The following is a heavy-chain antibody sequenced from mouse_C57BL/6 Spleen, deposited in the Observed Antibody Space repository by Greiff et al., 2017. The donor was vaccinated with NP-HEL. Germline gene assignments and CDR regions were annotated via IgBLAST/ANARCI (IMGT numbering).Heavy chain of an antibody. J-gene: IGHJ2*01. V-gene: IGHV5-9*01. CDR2: ISGGGGNT. D-gene: IGHD1-1*01. CDR1: GFTFSSYT. Sequence: EVKLVESGGGLVKPGGSMKLSCAASGFTFSSYTMSWVRQTPEQRLEWVATISGGGGNTYYPDSVKGRFTISRDNTKNTLYLQMSSLMSEDTALYYCARHSGYGSSPFDYWGQGTTLTVSS. CDR3: ARHSGYGSSPFDY.